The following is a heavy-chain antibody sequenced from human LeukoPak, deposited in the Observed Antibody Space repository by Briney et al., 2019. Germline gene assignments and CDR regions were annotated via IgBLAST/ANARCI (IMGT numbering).Heavy chain of an antibody. D-gene: IGHD1-26*01. Sequence: GASVKVSCKASGSTFTGYYMHWVRQAPGQGLECVGWINPNSGGTNYAQKFQGRVTMTRDTSISTDYMELSRLRSDDTAVYYCARASRSRWELLRFDYWGQGTLVTVSS. CDR3: ARASRSRWELLRFDY. V-gene: IGHV1-2*02. J-gene: IGHJ4*02. CDR1: GSTFTGYY. CDR2: INPNSGGT.